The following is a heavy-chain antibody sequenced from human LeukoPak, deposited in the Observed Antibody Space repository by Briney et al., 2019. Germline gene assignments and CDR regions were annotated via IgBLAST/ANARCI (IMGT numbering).Heavy chain of an antibody. CDR2: ISAYNGNT. CDR1: GYTFTSYG. Sequence: AASVKVSCRACGYTFTSYGISWVRQAPGQGLEWVGWISAYNGNTNYAQKLQDRVTMTTDTSTSTAYMKLRSLRSDDTAVYYCARGMVRGVKDYWGQGTLVTVSS. D-gene: IGHD3-10*01. CDR3: ARGMVRGVKDY. V-gene: IGHV1-18*01. J-gene: IGHJ4*02.